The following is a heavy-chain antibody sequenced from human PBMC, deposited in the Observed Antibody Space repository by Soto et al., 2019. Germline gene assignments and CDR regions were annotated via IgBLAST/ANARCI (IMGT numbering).Heavy chain of an antibody. Sequence: SETLSLTCTVSGGSISSYYWSWIRQPPGKGLEWIGYIYYSGSTNYNPSLKSRVTISVDTSKNQFSLKLSSVTAADTAVYYCARHNVVSGTDYCAQGTLVTVSS. J-gene: IGHJ4*02. CDR3: ARHNVVSGTDY. D-gene: IGHD6-19*01. V-gene: IGHV4-59*08. CDR1: GGSISSYY. CDR2: IYYSGST.